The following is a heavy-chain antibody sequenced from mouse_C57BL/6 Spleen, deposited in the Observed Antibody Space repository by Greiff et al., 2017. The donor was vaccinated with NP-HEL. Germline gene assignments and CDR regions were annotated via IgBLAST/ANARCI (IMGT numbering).Heavy chain of an antibody. CDR3: ARSSYPGWFAY. CDR1: GFTFSDYG. J-gene: IGHJ3*01. Sequence: DVQLVESGGGLVKPGGSLKLSCAASGFTFSDYGMHWVRQAPEKGLEWVAYISSGSSTIYYADTVKGRFTISRDNAKNTLFLQMPSLRSEDTAMYYCARSSYPGWFAYWGQGTLVTVSA. D-gene: IGHD6-1*01. CDR2: ISSGSSTI. V-gene: IGHV5-17*01.